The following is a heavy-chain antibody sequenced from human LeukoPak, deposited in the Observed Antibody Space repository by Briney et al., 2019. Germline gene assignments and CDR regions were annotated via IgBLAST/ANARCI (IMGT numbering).Heavy chain of an antibody. CDR3: GRDLWGYSSGWYISGDAFDI. J-gene: IGHJ3*02. V-gene: IGHV1-18*01. Sequence: ASVKVSCKASGYTFTSYGISWVRQAPGQGLEWMGWISAYNGNTNYAQKLQGRVTMTTDTSTSTAYMELRSLRSDDTAVYYCGRDLWGYSSGWYISGDAFDIWGQGTMVTVSS. D-gene: IGHD6-19*01. CDR1: GYTFTSYG. CDR2: ISAYNGNT.